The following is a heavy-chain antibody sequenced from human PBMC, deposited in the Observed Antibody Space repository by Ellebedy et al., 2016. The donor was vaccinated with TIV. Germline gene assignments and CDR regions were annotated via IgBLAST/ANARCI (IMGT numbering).Heavy chain of an antibody. CDR3: AQFRHGEMCTSTSCYTSYFFES. V-gene: IGHV4-4*07. Sequence: SETLSLXXTVSGGSISDNFWSWIRQPAGKGLEWVGRTHISGDTKYNPALNSRVTVSLDTSKNQFSLKVTSVTVADTAVYYCAQFRHGEMCTSTSCYTSYFFESWGQGTLVTVSS. J-gene: IGHJ4*02. D-gene: IGHD2-2*02. CDR1: GGSISDNF. CDR2: THISGDT.